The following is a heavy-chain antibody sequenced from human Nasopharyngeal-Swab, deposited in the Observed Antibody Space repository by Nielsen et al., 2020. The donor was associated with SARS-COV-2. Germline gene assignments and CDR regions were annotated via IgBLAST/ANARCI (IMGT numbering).Heavy chain of an antibody. CDR2: MNPNNGDT. CDR3: AKGDWGSGWYN. CDR1: GYTFTTYD. Sequence: ASVKVSCKASGYTFTTYDINWVRQATGQGLEWMGWMNPNNGDTGHAQKFQGRVTMTRNTSISTAYMELSSLRSEDTAVYYCAKGDWGSGWYNWGQGTLVTVSS. V-gene: IGHV1-8*01. J-gene: IGHJ4*02. D-gene: IGHD6-19*01.